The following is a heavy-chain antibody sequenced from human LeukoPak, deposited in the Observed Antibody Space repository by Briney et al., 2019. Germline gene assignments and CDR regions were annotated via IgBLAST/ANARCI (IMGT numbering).Heavy chain of an antibody. CDR1: GFTFGDYA. J-gene: IGHJ6*03. Sequence: GGSLRLSCTASGFTFGDYAMSWVRQAPGKGLEWVGFIRSKAYGGTTEYAASVKGRFTISRDDSKSIAYLQMNSLKTEDTAVYYCTRDRRQYPYYYGSGLNPPPYYYYYYMDVWGKGTTVTISS. V-gene: IGHV3-49*04. D-gene: IGHD3-10*01. CDR2: IRSKAYGGTT. CDR3: TRDRRQYPYYYGSGLNPPPYYYYYYMDV.